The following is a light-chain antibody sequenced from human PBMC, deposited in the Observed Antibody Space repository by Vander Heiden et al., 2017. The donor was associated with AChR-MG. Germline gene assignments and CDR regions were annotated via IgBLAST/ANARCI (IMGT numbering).Light chain of an antibody. CDR3: QHEDVIPYT. J-gene: IGKJ2*01. CDR2: WAS. CDR1: QSLLYRSNNKNY. Sequence: DIVLTQSPESLAVSLGERATINCKSSQSLLYRSNNKNYLAWYQQKPGQPPTLLIYWASTRESGVPDRFSGSGSGTDFTLTISSLQAEDVAVYYCQHEDVIPYTFGQRTRLEIK. V-gene: IGKV4-1*01.